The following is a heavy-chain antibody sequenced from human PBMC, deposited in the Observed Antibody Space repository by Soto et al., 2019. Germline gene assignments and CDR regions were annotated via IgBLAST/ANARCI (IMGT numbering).Heavy chain of an antibody. J-gene: IGHJ6*02. CDR3: ARDYDYVWGSYRTYYYGMDV. CDR1: GFTFSDYY. V-gene: IGHV3-11*06. D-gene: IGHD3-16*02. CDR2: ISSSSSYT. Sequence: QVQLVESGGGLVKPGGSLRLSCAASGFTFSDYYMSWIRQAPGKGLEWVSYISSSSSYTNYADSVKGRFTISRDNAKNSLYLQMNSRRAEDTAVYYCARDYDYVWGSYRTYYYGMDVWGQGTTVTVSS.